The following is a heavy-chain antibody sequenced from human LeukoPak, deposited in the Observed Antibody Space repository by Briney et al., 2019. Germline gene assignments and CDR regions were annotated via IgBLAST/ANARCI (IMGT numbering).Heavy chain of an antibody. V-gene: IGHV3-74*01. CDR1: GFTFRTYW. CDR2: INEDGSIT. D-gene: IGHD1-26*01. J-gene: IGHJ4*02. Sequence: GGSLRLSCTVSGFTFRTYWMHWVRQVPGEGLVWVSRINEDGSITNYADSVKGRFSISRDNAKNTLYLQMNSLRAEDTAVYYCGRDLGGRSGYWGQGTLVTVSS. CDR3: GRDLGGRSGY.